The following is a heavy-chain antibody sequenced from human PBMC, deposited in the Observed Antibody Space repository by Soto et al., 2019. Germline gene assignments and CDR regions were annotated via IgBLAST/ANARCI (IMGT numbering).Heavy chain of an antibody. CDR3: AKDASKYSGSYLAFPDAFDI. Sequence: GGSLRLSCAASGFTFSSYAMSWVRQAPGKGLEWVSAISGSGGSTYYADSVKGRFTISRDNSKNTLYLQMNSLRAEDTAVYYCAKDASKYSGSYLAFPDAFDIWGQGTMVTVSS. D-gene: IGHD1-26*01. CDR2: ISGSGGST. CDR1: GFTFSSYA. J-gene: IGHJ3*02. V-gene: IGHV3-23*01.